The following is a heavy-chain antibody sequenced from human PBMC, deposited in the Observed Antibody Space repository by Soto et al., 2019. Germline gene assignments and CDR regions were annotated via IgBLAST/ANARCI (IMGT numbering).Heavy chain of an antibody. D-gene: IGHD1-1*01. CDR1: GGSISSYY. CDR3: ARAIGTTGDY. V-gene: IGHV4-59*01. J-gene: IGHJ4*02. CDR2: IYYSGST. Sequence: SETLSLTCTVSGGSISSYYWSWIRQPPGKGLEWIGYIYYSGSTNYNPSLKSRVTISVDTSKNQFSLKLSSVTAADTAVYHCARAIGTTGDYWGQGTLVTVSS.